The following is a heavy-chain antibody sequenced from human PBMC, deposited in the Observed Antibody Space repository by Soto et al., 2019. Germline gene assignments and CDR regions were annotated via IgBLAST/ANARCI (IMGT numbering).Heavy chain of an antibody. CDR3: SRGVLREDAFDI. CDR2: IIPIFGTA. Sequence: QVQLVQSGAEVKKPGSSVKVSCKASGGTFSSYAISWVRQAPGQVLEWMGGIIPIFGTANYAQKFQGRVTITAEESTSTAYMELSSRRSEDTAVYYCSRGVLREDAFDIWGQGTMVTVSS. J-gene: IGHJ3*02. CDR1: GGTFSSYA. V-gene: IGHV1-69*01. D-gene: IGHD3-10*01.